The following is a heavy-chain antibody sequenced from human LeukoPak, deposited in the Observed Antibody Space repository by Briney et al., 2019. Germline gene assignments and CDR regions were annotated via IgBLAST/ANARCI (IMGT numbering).Heavy chain of an antibody. CDR3: ARQGYSSGWFRYYFDY. J-gene: IGHJ4*02. Sequence: KPSETLPLTCTVSGGSISSSSYYWGWIRQPPGKGLEWIGSIYYSGSTYYNPSLKSRVTISVDTSKNQFSLKLSSVTAADTAVYYCARQGYSSGWFRYYFDYWGQGTLVTVSS. V-gene: IGHV4-39*01. CDR2: IYYSGST. D-gene: IGHD6-19*01. CDR1: GGSISSSSYY.